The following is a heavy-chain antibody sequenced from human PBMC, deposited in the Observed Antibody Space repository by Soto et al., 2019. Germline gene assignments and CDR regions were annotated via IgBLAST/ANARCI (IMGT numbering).Heavy chain of an antibody. J-gene: IGHJ6*02. Sequence: GGSMILSRAAAEFTFSSYSMSWVRQTPGKGLEWVSAISGSGGSTYYADSVKGRFTISRDNSRNTLYLQMNSLRAEDTAVYYCAKGRWAAAGMRYYYYGMDVWGQGTTVTVSS. V-gene: IGHV3-23*01. CDR1: EFTFSSYS. D-gene: IGHD6-13*01. CDR2: ISGSGGST. CDR3: AKGRWAAAGMRYYYYGMDV.